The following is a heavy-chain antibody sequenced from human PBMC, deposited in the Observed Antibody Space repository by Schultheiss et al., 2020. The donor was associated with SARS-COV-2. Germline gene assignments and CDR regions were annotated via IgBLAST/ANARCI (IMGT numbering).Heavy chain of an antibody. CDR2: ISYDGSNK. CDR3: AKGYYDILTGYSTYYYYYGMDV. V-gene: IGHV3-30*19. CDR1: GFTFSSYG. J-gene: IGHJ6*02. Sequence: GGSLRLSCAASGFTFSSYGMHWVRQAPGKGLEWVAVISYDGSNKYYADSVKGRFTISRDNAKNSLYLQMNSLRAEDTALYYCAKGYYDILTGYSTYYYYYGMDVWGQGTTVTVSS. D-gene: IGHD3-9*01.